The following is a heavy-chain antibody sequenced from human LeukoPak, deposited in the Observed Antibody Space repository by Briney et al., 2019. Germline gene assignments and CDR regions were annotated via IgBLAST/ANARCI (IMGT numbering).Heavy chain of an antibody. Sequence: GGSLRLSCAASGFTFSSYWMSWVRQAPGKGLEWVANIKQDGSEKYYVDSVKGRFTISRDNAKKSLYLQMNSLRAEDTAVYYCASTHTVVGAAVFDIWGQGTMVSVSS. CDR3: ASTHTVVGAAVFDI. D-gene: IGHD1-26*01. J-gene: IGHJ3*02. V-gene: IGHV3-7*01. CDR2: IKQDGSEK. CDR1: GFTFSSYW.